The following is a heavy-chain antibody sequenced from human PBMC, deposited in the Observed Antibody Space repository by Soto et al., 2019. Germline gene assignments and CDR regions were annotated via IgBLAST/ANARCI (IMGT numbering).Heavy chain of an antibody. Sequence: GASVKVSCKASGDTFSSYAISWVRQAPGQGLEWMGGIIPFFDTANYAQQFQGRVTITADESTSTAYMELSSLRSEDTAVYYCARHDCISSSCYYYYYYVMDAWGQGTTVTVSS. D-gene: IGHD2-2*01. CDR3: ARHDCISSSCYYYYYYVMDA. CDR2: IIPFFDTA. V-gene: IGHV1-69*13. J-gene: IGHJ6*02. CDR1: GDTFSSYA.